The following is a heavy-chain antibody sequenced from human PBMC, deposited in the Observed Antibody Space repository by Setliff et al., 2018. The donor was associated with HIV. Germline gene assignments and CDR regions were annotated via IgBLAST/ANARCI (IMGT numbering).Heavy chain of an antibody. CDR3: AGDGHTVEADGLPPSNC. CDR2: IFSSGST. CDR1: GDSISSYS. J-gene: IGHJ4*02. Sequence: SETLSLTCTVSGDSISSYSWNWIRQSPGGGLEWIGFIFSSGSTKYNPSPQSRVTMSIDTSKNQLSLRLTSVTAADTAVFKCAGDGHTVEADGLPPSNCWGQGTLVTVSS. D-gene: IGHD1-26*01. V-gene: IGHV4-59*12.